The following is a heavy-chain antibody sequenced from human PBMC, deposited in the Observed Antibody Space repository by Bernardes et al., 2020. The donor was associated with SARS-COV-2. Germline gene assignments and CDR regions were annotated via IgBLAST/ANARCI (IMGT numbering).Heavy chain of an antibody. CDR1: GFTFSNYV. D-gene: IGHD4-17*01. J-gene: IGHJ4*02. CDR3: SREGQTTMTQDY. CDR2: ISGSGGST. V-gene: IGHV3-23*01. Sequence: GGSLRLSCAASGFTFSNYVMSWVRQAPGKGLEWLSSISGSGGSTYYADSVRGRFTISRDNSKNTLYLQMINLRAEDTAVYYCSREGQTTMTQDYWGQGTLVIVSS.